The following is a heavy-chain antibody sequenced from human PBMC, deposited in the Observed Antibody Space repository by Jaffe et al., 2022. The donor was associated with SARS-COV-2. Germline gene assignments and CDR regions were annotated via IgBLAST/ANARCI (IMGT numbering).Heavy chain of an antibody. CDR1: GYTFTSYA. V-gene: IGHV7-4-1*02. CDR2: INTNTGNP. CDR3: ARDRVTMVRGVIIKGGNWFDP. J-gene: IGHJ5*02. Sequence: QVQLVQSGSELKKPGASVKVSCKASGYTFTSYAMNWVRQAPGQGLEWMGWINTNTGNPTYAQGFTGRFVFSLDTSVSTAYLQISSLKAEDTAVYYCARDRVTMVRGVIIKGGNWFDPWGQGTLVTVSS. D-gene: IGHD3-10*01.